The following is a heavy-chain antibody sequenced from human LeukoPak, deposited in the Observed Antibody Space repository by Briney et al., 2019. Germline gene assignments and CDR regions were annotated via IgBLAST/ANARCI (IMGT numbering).Heavy chain of an antibody. D-gene: IGHD3-22*01. Sequence: GASVKVSCKASGYTFTSYAMNWVRQAPGQGLEWMGWINTNTGNPTYAQGFTGRFVFSLDTSVSTAYLQISSLKAEDTAVYYCARVGYYDSSGYYPTYYFDYWGQGTLVTVSS. CDR2: INTNTGNP. J-gene: IGHJ4*02. CDR3: ARVGYYDSSGYYPTYYFDY. CDR1: GYTFTSYA. V-gene: IGHV7-4-1*02.